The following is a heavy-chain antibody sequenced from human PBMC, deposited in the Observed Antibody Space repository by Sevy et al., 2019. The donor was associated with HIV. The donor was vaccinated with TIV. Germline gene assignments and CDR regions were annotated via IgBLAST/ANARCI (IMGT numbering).Heavy chain of an antibody. CDR2: MSYNGNKK. Sequence: GGSLRLSCAASGFSFSRSPMHWVRQAPGKGLEWVAVMSYNGNKKYNGDSVKGRFTISRDNAKNSLYLQMNSLRAEDTAVYYCARGTAIYYFDYWGQGTLVTVSS. J-gene: IGHJ4*02. D-gene: IGHD2-21*02. CDR3: ARGTAIYYFDY. CDR1: GFSFSRSP. V-gene: IGHV3-30*04.